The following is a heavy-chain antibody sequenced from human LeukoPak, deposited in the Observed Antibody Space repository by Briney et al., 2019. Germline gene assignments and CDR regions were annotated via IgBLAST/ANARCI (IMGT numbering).Heavy chain of an antibody. Sequence: SETLSLTCAVSGGSISSNNWWSWVRQPPGKGLEWIGETYHSGRTNYNPSLKSRVTISVDKSKNQLSLELSFVTAADTAVYYCASHGDCYFDYWGQGSLVTVSS. CDR3: ASHGDCYFDY. D-gene: IGHD3-10*01. J-gene: IGHJ4*02. CDR1: GGSISSNNW. CDR2: TYHSGRT. V-gene: IGHV4-4*02.